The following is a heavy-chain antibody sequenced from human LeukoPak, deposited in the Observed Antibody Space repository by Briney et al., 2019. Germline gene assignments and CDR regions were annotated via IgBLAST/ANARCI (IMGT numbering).Heavy chain of an antibody. CDR2: IYYSGRT. CDR3: ARFSIIAAASFDD. J-gene: IGHJ4*01. V-gene: IGHV4-30-4*01. D-gene: IGHD6-13*01. Sequence: PSETLSLTCSVPGGSISSGGYYWCWIRQPQGKGLEWIGYIYYSGRTYYNPSLKRRVTISVDASKNQCSLKLSAVTAYDTAVYYCARFSIIAAASFDDWGHGTLVTVAS. CDR1: GGSISSGGYY.